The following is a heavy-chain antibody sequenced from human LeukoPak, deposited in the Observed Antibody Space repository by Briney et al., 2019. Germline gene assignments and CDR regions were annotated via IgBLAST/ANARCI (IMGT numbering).Heavy chain of an antibody. J-gene: IGHJ4*02. CDR3: AKDRSGQTYYDFWSGYGLDY. V-gene: IGHV3-23*01. CDR1: GFTFSSYA. D-gene: IGHD3-3*01. Sequence: GGSLRLSCAASGFTFSSYAMSWVRQAPGKGLEWVSAISGSGGSTYYADSVKGRFTISRDNSKNTLYLQMNSLRAEDTAVYYCAKDRSGQTYYDFWSGYGLDYWGQGTLVTVSS. CDR2: ISGSGGST.